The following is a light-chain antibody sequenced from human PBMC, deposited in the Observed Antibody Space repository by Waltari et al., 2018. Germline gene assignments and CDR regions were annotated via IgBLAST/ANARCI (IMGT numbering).Light chain of an antibody. CDR2: EAS. V-gene: IGKV1-27*01. J-gene: IGKJ2*01. CDR3: QKYNSAPET. CDR1: QDISNF. Sequence: DIQMTQSPSSLSASVGDRVTITCRASQDISNFLAWYQQKPGKVPKLLIYEASSLQSGVPSRFSGSGSGTDFTLTISSLQPEDVATYFCQKYNSAPETFGQGTKMEIK.